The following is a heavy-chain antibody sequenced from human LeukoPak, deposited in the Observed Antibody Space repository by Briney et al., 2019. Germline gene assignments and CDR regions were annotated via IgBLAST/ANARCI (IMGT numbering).Heavy chain of an antibody. CDR2: ISAYNGNT. Sequence: GASVKVSCKASGYTFTSYGISWVRQAPGQGLEWMGWISAYNGNTNYAQKLQGRVTMTTDTSTSTAYMELRSLRSDDTAVYYCARRCSSTSCSTWSYYYYRMDVWGQGTTVTVSS. D-gene: IGHD2-2*01. CDR1: GYTFTSYG. V-gene: IGHV1-18*01. J-gene: IGHJ6*02. CDR3: ARRCSSTSCSTWSYYYYRMDV.